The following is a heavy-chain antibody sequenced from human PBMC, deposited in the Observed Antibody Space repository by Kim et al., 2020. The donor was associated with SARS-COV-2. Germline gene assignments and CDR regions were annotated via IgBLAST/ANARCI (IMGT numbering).Heavy chain of an antibody. Sequence: GGSLRLSCAASGFTFSSYAMSWVRQAPGKGLEWVSAISGSGGSTYYADSVKGRFTISRDNSKNTLYLQMNSLRAEDTAVYYCAKEAYCGGDCHLLGLDYWGQGTLVTVSS. CDR3: AKEAYCGGDCHLLGLDY. D-gene: IGHD2-21*02. J-gene: IGHJ4*02. V-gene: IGHV3-23*01. CDR2: ISGSGGST. CDR1: GFTFSSYA.